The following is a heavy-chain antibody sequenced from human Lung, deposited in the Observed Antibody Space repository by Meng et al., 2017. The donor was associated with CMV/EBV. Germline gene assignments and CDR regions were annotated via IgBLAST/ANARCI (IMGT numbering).Heavy chain of an antibody. CDR3: ARSMLEVNRYYYGMDV. J-gene: IGHJ6*01. Sequence: GESLKISCAASGFTFSSFWMAWVRQAPGKGLEWVGNIKQDESEIQYVGPVKGRFTITRDNAKNSLFLQMNSLRAEDTAVYYCARSMLEVNRYYYGMDVWGEGTXVTXSS. D-gene: IGHD1-1*01. CDR2: IKQDESEI. CDR1: GFTFSSFW. V-gene: IGHV3-7*01.